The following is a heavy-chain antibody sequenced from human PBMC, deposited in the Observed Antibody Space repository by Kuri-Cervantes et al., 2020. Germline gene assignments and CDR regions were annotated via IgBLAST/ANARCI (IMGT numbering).Heavy chain of an antibody. D-gene: IGHD3-22*01. CDR1: GFIFSDYA. J-gene: IGHJ4*02. V-gene: IGHV3-30-3*01. CDR2: VSDDGSNR. CDR3: AKATNYYDSSGVDY. Sequence: GESLKISCAASGFIFSDYAIHWVRQAPGKGLEWVAVVSDDGSNRIYADSVKGRFTISRDNSKKTLYLQMTSPATEDTAVYYCAKATNYYDSSGVDYWGQGTLVTVSS.